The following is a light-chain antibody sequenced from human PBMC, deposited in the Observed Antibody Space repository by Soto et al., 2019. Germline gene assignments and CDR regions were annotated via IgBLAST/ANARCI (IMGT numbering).Light chain of an antibody. Sequence: EIVMTQSPATLSVSPGETATLSCRASQSVSSYLAWYQQKPGQAPRLLIYGASTTSTGIPARLSGSGSGTEFTLTISGLQSEDFAVYSCQQYNDWPLFTFGQGTRLEIK. CDR2: GAS. CDR3: QQYNDWPLFT. J-gene: IGKJ5*01. V-gene: IGKV3-15*01. CDR1: QSVSSY.